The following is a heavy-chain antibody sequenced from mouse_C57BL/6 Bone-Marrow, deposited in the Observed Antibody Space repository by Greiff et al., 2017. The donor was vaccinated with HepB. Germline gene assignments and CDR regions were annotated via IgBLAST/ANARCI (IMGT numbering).Heavy chain of an antibody. CDR2: INPSNGGT. D-gene: IGHD2-5*01. Sequence: QVQLQQPGTELVKPGASVKLSCKASGYTFTSYWMHWVKQRPGLGLEWIGNINPSNGGTNYNEKFKSKATLTVDKSSSTAYMQLSSLTSEDSAVYYCARSDSNYVWYCFDYWGQGTTLTVSS. V-gene: IGHV1-53*01. CDR3: ARSDSNYVWYCFDY. J-gene: IGHJ2*01. CDR1: GYTFTSYW.